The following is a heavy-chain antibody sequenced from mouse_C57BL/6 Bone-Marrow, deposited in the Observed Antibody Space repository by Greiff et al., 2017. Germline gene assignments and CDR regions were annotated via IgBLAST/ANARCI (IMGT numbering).Heavy chain of an antibody. CDR1: GYTFTSHW. CDR3: ARSYYYGSPYFDY. CDR2: IFPGSGST. V-gene: IGHV1-56*01. J-gene: IGHJ2*01. Sequence: QVQLQQSGPELVRPGASVKISCKAPGYTFTSHWMQWVRQRPGQGLAWIGEIFPGSGSTYYNEKLKGKATLTVDTSSSSAYMQCSSLTSDDSAVYFCARSYYYGSPYFDYWGQGTTRTVSS. D-gene: IGHD1-1*01.